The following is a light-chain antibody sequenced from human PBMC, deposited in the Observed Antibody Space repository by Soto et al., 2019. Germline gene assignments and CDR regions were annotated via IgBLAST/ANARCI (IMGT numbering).Light chain of an antibody. J-gene: IGLJ2*01. CDR2: EVI. Sequence: QSALTQPASVSGSLGQSITISCTGTSSDIGGHNYVSWYQLHPGKAPKVLIFEVINRPSGVSTRFSGSKSGNMASLTISGLRPEDEGDYYCSSFTSTSTVILGGGTKLTVL. V-gene: IGLV2-14*01. CDR3: SSFTSTSTVI. CDR1: SSDIGGHNY.